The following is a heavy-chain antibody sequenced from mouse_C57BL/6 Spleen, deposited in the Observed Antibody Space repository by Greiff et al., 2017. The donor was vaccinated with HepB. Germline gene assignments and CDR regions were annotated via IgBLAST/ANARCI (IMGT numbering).Heavy chain of an antibody. CDR3: ARSGDYDEGYFDV. CDR1: GYAFSSSW. D-gene: IGHD2-4*01. Sequence: VQLQQSGPELVKPGASVKISCKASGYAFSSSWMNWVKQRPGKGLEWIGRIYPGDGDTNYNGKFKGKATLTADKSSSTAYMQLSSLTSEDSAVYFCARSGDYDEGYFDVWGTGTTVTVSS. V-gene: IGHV1-82*01. CDR2: IYPGDGDT. J-gene: IGHJ1*03.